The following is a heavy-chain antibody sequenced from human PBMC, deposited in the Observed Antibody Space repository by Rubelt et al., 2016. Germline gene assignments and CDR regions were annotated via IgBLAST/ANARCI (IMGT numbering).Heavy chain of an antibody. Sequence: LEGVSSISSSSSYIYDADSVKGRFTISRDNAKNSLYLQMNSLRAEDTAVYYCARVGVVAATPAGTIGAYYYGMDVWGQGTTVTVSS. CDR3: ARVGVVAATPAGTIGAYYYGMDV. V-gene: IGHV3-21*01. CDR2: ISSSSSYI. J-gene: IGHJ6*02. D-gene: IGHD2-15*01.